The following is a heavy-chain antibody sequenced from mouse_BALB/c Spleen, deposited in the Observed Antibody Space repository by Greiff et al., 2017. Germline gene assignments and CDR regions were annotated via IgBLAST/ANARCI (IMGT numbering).Heavy chain of an antibody. CDR2: ISYSGST. CDR1: GYSITSDYA. V-gene: IGHV3-2*02. J-gene: IGHJ3*01. CDR3: AAIRRSFAY. Sequence: EVKLMESGPGLVKPSQSLSLTCTVTGYSITSDYAWNWIRQFPGNKLEWMGYISYSGSTSYNPSLKSRISITRDTSKNQFFLQSNSVTTEDTATYYCAAIRRSFAYWGQGTLVTVSA. D-gene: IGHD1-2*01.